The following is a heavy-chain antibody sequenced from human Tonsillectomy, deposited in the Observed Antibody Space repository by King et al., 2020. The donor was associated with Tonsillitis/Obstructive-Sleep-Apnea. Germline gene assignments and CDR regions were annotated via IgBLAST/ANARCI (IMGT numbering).Heavy chain of an antibody. J-gene: IGHJ3*02. D-gene: IGHD4-23*01. CDR2: IFYSGST. CDR3: VAPICVDYDGNSSDKEGAFDI. Sequence: QLQESGPGLVKPSETLSLTCTVSGGSISSSSYYWGWIRQPPGKGLEWIGSIFYSGSTYYNPSLKSRVTTSVDTSKNQLSLKLSSLTDADTAVYDCVAPICVDYDGNSSDKEGAFDIWGQGTMVTVSS. CDR1: GGSISSSSYY. V-gene: IGHV4-39*01.